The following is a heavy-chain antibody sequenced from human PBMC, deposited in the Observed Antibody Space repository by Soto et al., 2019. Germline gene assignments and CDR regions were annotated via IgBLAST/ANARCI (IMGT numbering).Heavy chain of an antibody. D-gene: IGHD5-18*01. CDR3: ARHVDSTRAYYFDY. CDR1: GGAIISYY. Sequence: ETLSLTCTVSGGAIISYYCSWSGHPPGKGLEWIGYIYYSGTTDYNPPLKSRVTISVDRSKNQFSLKLNSVTAADTAVYYCARHVDSTRAYYFDYWGQGTLVTVSS. V-gene: IGHV4-59*01. CDR2: IYYSGTT. J-gene: IGHJ4*02.